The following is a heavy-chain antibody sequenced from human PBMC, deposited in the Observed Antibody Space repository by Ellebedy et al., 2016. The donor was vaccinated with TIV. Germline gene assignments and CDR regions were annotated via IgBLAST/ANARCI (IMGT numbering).Heavy chain of an antibody. D-gene: IGHD3-22*01. CDR3: LRGRGFYDSTGKSYYFDH. CDR2: ISISGET. Sequence: GGSLRLSCATSGFIFSNFDMHWVRHSTGSGLEWVSTISISGETFFADSVKGRFTISRENAKNSLLLNLNSLTDGDTAVYYCLRGRGFYDSTGKSYYFDHWGQGTLVTVSS. V-gene: IGHV3-13*01. CDR1: GFIFSNFD. J-gene: IGHJ4*02.